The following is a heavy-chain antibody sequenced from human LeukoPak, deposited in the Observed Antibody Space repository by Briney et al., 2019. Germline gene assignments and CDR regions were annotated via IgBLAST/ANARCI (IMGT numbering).Heavy chain of an antibody. D-gene: IGHD1-26*01. CDR3: AKQIVGATSNDFDY. CDR1: VFTFSSFA. CDR2: ITSSGGGT. V-gene: IGHV3-23*01. J-gene: IGHJ4*02. Sequence: GGSLRLSCAASVFTFSSFAMTWVRQAPGKGLEWVSSITSSGGGTYYADSVKGRFTISRDNSQSTLYLQMNSLRADDTAVYFCAKQIVGATSNDFDYWGQGTLVTVSS.